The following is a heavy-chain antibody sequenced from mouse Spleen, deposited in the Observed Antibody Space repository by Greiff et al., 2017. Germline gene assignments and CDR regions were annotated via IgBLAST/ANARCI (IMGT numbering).Heavy chain of an antibody. D-gene: IGHD4-1*01. CDR1: GYTFTSYG. CDR3: ARRWDENYFDY. V-gene: IGHV1-81*01. J-gene: IGHJ2*01. CDR2: IYPRSGNT. Sequence: QVQLQQSGAELARPGASVKLSCKASGYTFTSYGISWVKQRTGQGLEWIGEIYPRSGNTYYNEKFKGKATLTADKSSSTAYMELRSLTSEDSAVYFCARRWDENYFDYWGQGTTLTVSS.